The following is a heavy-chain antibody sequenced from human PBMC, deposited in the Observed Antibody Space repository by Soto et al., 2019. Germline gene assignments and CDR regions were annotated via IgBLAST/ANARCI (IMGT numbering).Heavy chain of an antibody. CDR1: GFTFSSYA. J-gene: IGHJ4*02. D-gene: IGHD5-18*01. CDR3: AREGGYSYGGYYFDY. CDR2: ISSDGSNK. Sequence: QVQLVESGGGVVQPGRSLRLSCAASGFTFSSYAMHWVRQAPGKGLEWVAVISSDGSNKYYADSVKGRFTISRDNSKNTLYLQMNSLRAEDTAVYSCAREGGYSYGGYYFDYWGQGTLVTVSS. V-gene: IGHV3-30-3*01.